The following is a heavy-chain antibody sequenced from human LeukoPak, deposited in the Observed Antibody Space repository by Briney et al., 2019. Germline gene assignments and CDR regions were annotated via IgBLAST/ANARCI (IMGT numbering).Heavy chain of an antibody. CDR3: ARGGTYYYDSSGLFDY. V-gene: IGHV4-59*01. CDR1: GGSISSYY. Sequence: SETLSLTCTVSGGSISSYYWGWIRQPPGKGLEWIGYIYYSGSTNYNPSLKSRVTISVDTSKNQFSLKLSSVTAADTAVYYCARGGTYYYDSSGLFDYWEQRTLVTVSS. CDR2: IYYSGST. D-gene: IGHD3-22*01. J-gene: IGHJ4*02.